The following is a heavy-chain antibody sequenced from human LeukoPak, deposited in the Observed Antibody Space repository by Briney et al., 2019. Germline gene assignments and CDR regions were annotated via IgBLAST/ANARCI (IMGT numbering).Heavy chain of an antibody. CDR1: GFTFDDYG. D-gene: IGHD2-2*01. J-gene: IGHJ6*03. Sequence: GGSLRLSCAASGFTFDDYGMSWVRQAPGKGLEWVSGINWNGGSTGYADSVKGRFTISRDNAKNSLYLQMNSLRAEDTALYYCARIGLEYQLLYSYYYMDVWGKGTTVTVSS. CDR3: ARIGLEYQLLYSYYYMDV. CDR2: INWNGGST. V-gene: IGHV3-20*04.